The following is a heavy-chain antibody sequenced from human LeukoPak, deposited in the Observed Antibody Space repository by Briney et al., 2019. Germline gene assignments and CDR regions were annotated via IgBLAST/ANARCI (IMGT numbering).Heavy chain of an antibody. CDR2: ISDSGGST. J-gene: IGHJ4*02. V-gene: IGHV3-23*01. CDR3: AKRGVVIRVILVGFHKEAYYFDS. CDR1: GITLSNYG. D-gene: IGHD3-22*01. Sequence: TGGSLRLSCAVSGITLSNYGMSWVRQAPGKGLEGVAGISDSGGSTNYADSVKGRFTISRDNPKNTLYLQMNSLRAEDTAVYFCAKRGVVIRVILVGFHKEAYYFDSWGQGALVTVSS.